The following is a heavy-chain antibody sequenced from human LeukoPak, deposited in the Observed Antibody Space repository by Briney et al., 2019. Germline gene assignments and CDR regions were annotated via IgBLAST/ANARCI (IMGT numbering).Heavy chain of an antibody. CDR1: GYTFTSYG. V-gene: IGHV1-18*01. Sequence: ASVKVSCKASGYTFTSYGISWVRQAPGQGLEWMGWISAYNGNTNYAQKLQGRVTMTTDTSTSTAYMELRSLRSDDTAVYYCAGDHPYDFWSGSGVLAYYGMDVWGQGTTVTVSS. J-gene: IGHJ6*02. CDR3: AGDHPYDFWSGSGVLAYYGMDV. CDR2: ISAYNGNT. D-gene: IGHD3-3*01.